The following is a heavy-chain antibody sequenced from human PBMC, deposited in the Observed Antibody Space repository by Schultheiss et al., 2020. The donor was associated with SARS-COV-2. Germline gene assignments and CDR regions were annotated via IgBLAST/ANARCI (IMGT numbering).Heavy chain of an antibody. J-gene: IGHJ4*02. CDR1: GFTFSDYY. CDR2: ISSSSSYI. D-gene: IGHD2-2*02. Sequence: GGSLRLSCAASGFTFSDYYMSWIRQAPGKGLEWVSYISSSSSYIYYADSVKGRFTISRDNAKNSLFLQMNSLRAEDTAVYYCAREDQLLYGLAFDYWGQGTLVTVSS. CDR3: AREDQLLYGLAFDY. V-gene: IGHV3-11*06.